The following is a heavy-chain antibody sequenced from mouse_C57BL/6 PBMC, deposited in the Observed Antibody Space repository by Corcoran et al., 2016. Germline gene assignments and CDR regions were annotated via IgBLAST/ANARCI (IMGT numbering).Heavy chain of an antibody. J-gene: IGHJ1*03. D-gene: IGHD1-1*01. Sequence: EVQLQQSGPELVKPGASVKIPCKASGYTFTDYNMDWVKQSHGKSLEWIGDINPNNGGTIYNQKFKGKATLTVDKSSSTAYMELRSLTSEDTAVYYCAREVVTTVDHHWYFDVWGTGTTVTVSS. CDR2: INPNNGGT. CDR3: AREVVTTVDHHWYFDV. CDR1: GYTFTDYN. V-gene: IGHV1-18*01.